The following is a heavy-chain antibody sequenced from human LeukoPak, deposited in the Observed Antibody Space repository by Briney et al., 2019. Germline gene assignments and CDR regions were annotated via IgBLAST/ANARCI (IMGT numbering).Heavy chain of an antibody. V-gene: IGHV4-31*03. CDR3: ARSGYHYYDSSGYYYVGLLDY. Sequence: SETLSLTCTVSGGSISSGGYYWSWIRQHPGKGLEWIGYIYYSGSTCYNPSLKSRVTISVDTSKNQFSLKLSSVTAADTAVYYCARSGYHYYDSSGYYYVGLLDYWGQGTLVTVSS. D-gene: IGHD3-22*01. CDR1: GGSISSGGYY. CDR2: IYYSGST. J-gene: IGHJ4*02.